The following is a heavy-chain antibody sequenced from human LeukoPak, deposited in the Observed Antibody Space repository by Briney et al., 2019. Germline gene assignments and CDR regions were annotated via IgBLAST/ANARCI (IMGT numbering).Heavy chain of an antibody. V-gene: IGHV3-74*01. CDR3: ARGKDGVWAFDI. CDR2: INSDGSGT. CDR1: GFTYNNYW. D-gene: IGHD3-16*01. J-gene: IGHJ3*02. Sequence: GGSLRLSCGASGFTYNNYWMHWFRQAPGMGLVWVSRINSDGSGTTYADSVKGRVTISRDNAKNTLYLQMNSLRAEDSAVYYCARGKDGVWAFDIWGQGTTVTVSS.